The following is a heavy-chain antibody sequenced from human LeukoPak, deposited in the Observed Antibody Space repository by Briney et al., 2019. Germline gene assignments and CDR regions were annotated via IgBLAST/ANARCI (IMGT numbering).Heavy chain of an antibody. V-gene: IGHV3-30-3*01. CDR1: GFTFSSYA. CDR3: ARDGHRRDGYSWDYYYGMDV. J-gene: IGHJ6*02. CDR2: ISYDGSNK. Sequence: GGSLRLSCAASGFTFSSYAMHWVRQAPGKGLEGVAVISYDGSNKYYADSVKGRFTIPRDNSKNTLYLQMNSLRAEDTAVYYCARDGHRRDGYSWDYYYGMDVWGQGTTVTVSS. D-gene: IGHD5-24*01.